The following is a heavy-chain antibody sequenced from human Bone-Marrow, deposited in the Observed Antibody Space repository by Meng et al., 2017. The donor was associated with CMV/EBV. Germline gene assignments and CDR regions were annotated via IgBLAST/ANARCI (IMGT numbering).Heavy chain of an antibody. V-gene: IGHV1-18*01. J-gene: IGHJ3*02. CDR3: ARVYARGAWVGYYDSSGPFDI. Sequence: ASVKVSCKASGHTFTSYGISWVRQAPGQGLEWMGWISAYNGNTNYAQKLQGRVTMTTDTSTSTAYMELRSLRSDDTAVYYCARVYARGAWVGYYDSSGPFDIWGQRTMVTVSS. D-gene: IGHD3-22*01. CDR2: ISAYNGNT. CDR1: GHTFTSYG.